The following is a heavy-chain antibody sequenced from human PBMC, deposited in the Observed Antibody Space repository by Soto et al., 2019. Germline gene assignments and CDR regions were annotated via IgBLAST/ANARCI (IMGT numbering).Heavy chain of an antibody. CDR2: IYPGDSDT. CDR3: ARLYDYGEYMVRTRTFDY. D-gene: IGHD4-17*01. V-gene: IGHV5-51*01. J-gene: IGHJ4*02. CDR1: GYSFTSYW. Sequence: LGESLKISCKGSGYSFTSYWIGWVRQMPGKGLEWMGIIYPGDSDTRYSPSFQGQVTISADKSISTAYLQWSSLKASDNAMYYCARLYDYGEYMVRTRTFDYWGQGTLVTGSS.